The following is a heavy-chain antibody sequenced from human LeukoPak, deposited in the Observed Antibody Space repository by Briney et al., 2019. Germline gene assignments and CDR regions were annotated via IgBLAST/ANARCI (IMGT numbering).Heavy chain of an antibody. J-gene: IGHJ4*02. CDR2: IYTSGST. V-gene: IGHV4-4*07. D-gene: IGHD3-22*01. CDR1: GGSISSYY. Sequence: SETLSLTCTVSGGSISSYYWSWIRQPAGKGLAWIGRIYTSGSTNYNPSLKSRVTMSVDTSKNQFSLKLSSVTAADTAVYYCAREDDSSGYVGYWGQGTLVTVSS. CDR3: AREDDSSGYVGY.